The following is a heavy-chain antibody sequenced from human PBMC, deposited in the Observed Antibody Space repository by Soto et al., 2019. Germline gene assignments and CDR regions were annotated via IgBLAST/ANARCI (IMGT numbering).Heavy chain of an antibody. Sequence: TLSLTGTVSVGSISSGGYYWSWIRQHPGKGLEWIGYIYYSGSTYYNPSLKSRVTISVDTSKNQFSLKLSSVTAADTAVYYCARGMGTVVTPTTFDYWGQGTLVTVSS. CDR2: IYYSGST. J-gene: IGHJ4*02. V-gene: IGHV4-31*03. CDR1: VGSISSGGYY. D-gene: IGHD2-21*02. CDR3: ARGMGTVVTPTTFDY.